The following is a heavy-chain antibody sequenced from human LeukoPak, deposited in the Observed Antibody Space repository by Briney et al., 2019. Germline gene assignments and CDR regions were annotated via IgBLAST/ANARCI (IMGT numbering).Heavy chain of an antibody. V-gene: IGHV3-7*01. CDR2: IKEDGSEK. J-gene: IGHJ4*02. Sequence: GRSLRLSCAASGFTFSSYWMSWVRQAPGKGLEWVASIKEDGSEKYYVDSVKGRFTISRDNTKNSVYLQMNSLRAEDTAVYYCARDWSDGFDYWGQGTLVTVSS. D-gene: IGHD3-3*01. CDR3: ARDWSDGFDY. CDR1: GFTFSSYW.